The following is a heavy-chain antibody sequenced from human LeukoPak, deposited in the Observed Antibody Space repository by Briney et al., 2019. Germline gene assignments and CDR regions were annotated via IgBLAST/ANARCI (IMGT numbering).Heavy chain of an antibody. CDR1: GFTFSSYS. J-gene: IGHJ6*03. D-gene: IGHD3-16*01. Sequence: GASLRLSCAASGFTFSSYSMNWVRQAPGKGLEWVANIKQDGGEKYYVDSVKGRFTISRDNAKNSLYLQMNSLRAEDTAVYYCARRGGYYYYYMDVWGKGTTVTVSS. CDR2: IKQDGGEK. CDR3: ARRGGYYYYYMDV. V-gene: IGHV3-7*01.